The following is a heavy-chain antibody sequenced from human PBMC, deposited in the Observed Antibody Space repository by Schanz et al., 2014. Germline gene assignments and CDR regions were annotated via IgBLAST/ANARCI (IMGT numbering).Heavy chain of an antibody. V-gene: IGHV3-30*03. CDR3: ARFDYGRNVPVDY. J-gene: IGHJ4*02. Sequence: VFLVESGGGLVQPGGSLRLSCAASGFAFSSFALSWVRQSPGKGLEWVAIITYDGSNTYHADSVKGRFTISRDNSKNTLYLQMNSLRTEDTAVYFCARFDYGRNVPVDYWGPGTLVTVSS. D-gene: IGHD4-17*01. CDR1: GFAFSSFA. CDR2: ITYDGSNT.